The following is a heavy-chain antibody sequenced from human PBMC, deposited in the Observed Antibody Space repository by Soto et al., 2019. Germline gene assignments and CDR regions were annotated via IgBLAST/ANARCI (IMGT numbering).Heavy chain of an antibody. V-gene: IGHV1-69*06. D-gene: IGHD3-10*01. CDR2: FIPIFGTA. J-gene: IGHJ6*02. CDR3: AREPPPGYYGSGSYDYYYYGMDV. CDR1: GGTFSSYA. Sequence: ASVKVSCKASGGTFSSYAISWVRQAPGQGLEWMGGFIPIFGTANYAQKFQGRVTITADKSTSTAYMELSSLRSEDTAVYYCAREPPPGYYGSGSYDYYYYGMDVWGQGTTVTVSS.